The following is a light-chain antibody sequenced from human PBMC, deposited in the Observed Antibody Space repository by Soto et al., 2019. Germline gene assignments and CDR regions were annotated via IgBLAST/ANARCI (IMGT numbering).Light chain of an antibody. J-gene: IGKJ2*01. V-gene: IGKV3D-7*01. CDR1: QSVDSRS. Sequence: ELVMTQSPGTLSLSPGDRATLSCRASQSVDSRSLSWYQQRPGQAPRLLIYGAATRASGIPARFSGSGSGTDFTLTISSLQPEDFAVYYCQQYYNWPPYTFGQGTKLEIK. CDR3: QQYYNWPPYT. CDR2: GAA.